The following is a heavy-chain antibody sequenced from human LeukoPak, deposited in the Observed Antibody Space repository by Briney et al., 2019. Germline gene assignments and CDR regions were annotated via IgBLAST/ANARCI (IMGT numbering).Heavy chain of an antibody. CDR2: ISGSDSTK. Sequence: GGSLRLSCAASGFTFSNYEMNWVRQAPGKGLEWVSYISGSDSTKYYADSVKGRFTISRDNAKNSLYLQMSSLRAEDTAVYYCARESDSSGYNDYWGQGTLVTVSS. CDR1: GFTFSNYE. V-gene: IGHV3-48*03. J-gene: IGHJ4*02. CDR3: ARESDSSGYNDY. D-gene: IGHD3-22*01.